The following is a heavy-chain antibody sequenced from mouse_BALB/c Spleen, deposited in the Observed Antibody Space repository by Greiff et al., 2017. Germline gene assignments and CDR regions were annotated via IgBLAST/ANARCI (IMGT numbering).Heavy chain of an antibody. CDR2: ISTYYGDA. CDR1: GYTFTDYA. Sequence: VQLPQSGAELVRPGVSVKISCKGSGYTFTDYAMHWVKQSHAKSLEWIGVISTYYGDASYNQKFKGKATMTVDKSSSTAYMELARLTSEDSAIYYCARRGDYEAMDYWGQGTSVTVSS. V-gene: IGHV1S137*01. D-gene: IGHD2-4*01. CDR3: ARRGDYEAMDY. J-gene: IGHJ4*01.